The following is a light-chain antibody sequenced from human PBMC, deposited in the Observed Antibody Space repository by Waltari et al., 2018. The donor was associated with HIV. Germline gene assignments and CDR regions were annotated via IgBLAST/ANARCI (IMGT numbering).Light chain of an antibody. Sequence: EIVMTQSPATLSVSSGERATLSCRASQSVSSNLAWYQEKPGQAPRLLIYDASARATGIPARFSGSGSGTEFTLTISSLQSEDFAVYYCQQYNNWPLAFGQGTKVEIK. CDR3: QQYNNWPLA. CDR2: DAS. J-gene: IGKJ1*01. V-gene: IGKV3-15*01. CDR1: QSVSSN.